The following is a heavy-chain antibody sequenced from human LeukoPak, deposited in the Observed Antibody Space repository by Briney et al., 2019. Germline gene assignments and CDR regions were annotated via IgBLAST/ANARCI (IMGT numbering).Heavy chain of an antibody. CDR2: ISYDGSNK. CDR3: ARALSLWLSNFDY. Sequence: PGRSLRLSCAASGFTFSSYAMHWVRQAPGKGLEWGAVISYDGSNKYYADSVKGRFTISRDNSKNTLYLQMNSLRAEDTAVYYCARALSLWLSNFDYWGQGTLVTVSS. V-gene: IGHV3-30*04. CDR1: GFTFSSYA. D-gene: IGHD5-18*01. J-gene: IGHJ4*02.